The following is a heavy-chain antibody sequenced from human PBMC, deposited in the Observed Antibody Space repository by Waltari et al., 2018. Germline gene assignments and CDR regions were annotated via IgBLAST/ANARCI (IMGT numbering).Heavy chain of an antibody. CDR2: ISSSSSYI. D-gene: IGHD2-21*01. Sequence: EVQLVGSGGGLVKPGGSLRLSCAASGFTFSSYSMNWVRQAPGKGLEWVSSISSSSSYIYYADSVKGRFTISRDNAKNSLYLQMNSLRAEDTAVYYCARGAIVSWYFDLWGRGTLVTVSS. V-gene: IGHV3-21*01. CDR3: ARGAIVSWYFDL. J-gene: IGHJ2*01. CDR1: GFTFSSYS.